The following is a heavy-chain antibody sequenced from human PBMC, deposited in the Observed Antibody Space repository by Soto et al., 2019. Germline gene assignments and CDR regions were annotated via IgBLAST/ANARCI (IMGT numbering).Heavy chain of an antibody. CDR3: ARRGSSGCYDVEEAFDI. CDR1: GGAISSSNW. V-gene: IGHV4-4*02. Sequence: NPSETLSLPVSVSGGAISSSNWWSWVRQPPGKGLEWIGEIYHSGSTNYNPSLKSRVTISVDKSKNQFSLKLSSVTAADTAVYYCARRGSSGCYDVEEAFDIWGQGTMVTVSS. D-gene: IGHD6-19*01. CDR2: IYHSGST. J-gene: IGHJ3*02.